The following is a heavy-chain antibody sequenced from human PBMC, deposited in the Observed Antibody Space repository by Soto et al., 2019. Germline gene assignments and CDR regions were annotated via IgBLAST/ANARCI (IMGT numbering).Heavy chain of an antibody. D-gene: IGHD6-19*01. CDR3: AKVGDSSGWDFDP. J-gene: IGHJ5*02. Sequence: PGGSLRLSCAASGFTFSSNGMHWVRQAPGKGLEWVAVICCSGGNKYYADSVKGRFTISRDNSKNTLYLQMNSLRAEDTAVYYCAKVGDSSGWDFDPWGQGTLVTVSS. CDR2: ICCSGGNK. V-gene: IGHV3-33*03. CDR1: GFTFSSNG.